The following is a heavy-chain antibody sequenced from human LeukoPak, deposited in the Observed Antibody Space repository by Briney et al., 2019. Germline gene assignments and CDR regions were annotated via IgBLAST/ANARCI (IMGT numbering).Heavy chain of an antibody. J-gene: IGHJ2*01. Sequence: SETLSLTCTVSGASISSYYWSWIRQPPGKGLELIGSFHYSGDTKYNPSLQSRVTMSGDTSKNQFSLMLSSVTAADTAVYYCARDKEYCGGDCSYWYFYLWGRGTAVTVSS. CDR1: GASISSYY. CDR3: ARDKEYCGGDCSYWYFYL. CDR2: FHYSGDT. D-gene: IGHD2-21*02. V-gene: IGHV4-59*01.